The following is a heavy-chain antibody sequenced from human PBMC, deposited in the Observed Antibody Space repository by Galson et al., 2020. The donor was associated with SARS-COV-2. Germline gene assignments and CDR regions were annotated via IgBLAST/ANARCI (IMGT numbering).Heavy chain of an antibody. CDR2: ISYDGSNK. CDR3: ARDQGGSYVGRFDY. D-gene: IGHD1-26*01. V-gene: IGHV3-30*04. CDR1: GFTFSSYA. Sequence: LSLTCAASGFTFSSYAMHWVRQAPGKGLERVAVISYDGSNKYYADSVKGRFTISRDNSKNTLYLQMNSLRAEDTAVYYCARDQGGSYVGRFDYWGQGALVAVS. J-gene: IGHJ4*02.